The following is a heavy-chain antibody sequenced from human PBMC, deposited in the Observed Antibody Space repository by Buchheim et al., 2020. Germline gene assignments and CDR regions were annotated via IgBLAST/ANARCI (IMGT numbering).Heavy chain of an antibody. V-gene: IGHV3-30-3*01. D-gene: IGHD3-22*01. CDR1: GFTFSSYA. CDR2: ISYDGSNK. Sequence: QVQLVESGGGVVQPGRSLRLSCAASGFTFSSYAMHWVRQAPGKGLEWVAVISYDGSNKYYADSVKGRFTISRDNSKNTLYLQMNSLRAEDTAVYYCARDLDYYDSSGYFVWGQGTL. J-gene: IGHJ4*02. CDR3: ARDLDYYDSSGYFV.